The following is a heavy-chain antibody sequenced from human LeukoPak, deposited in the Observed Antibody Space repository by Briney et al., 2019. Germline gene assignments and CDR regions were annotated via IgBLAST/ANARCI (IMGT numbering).Heavy chain of an antibody. CDR1: AFTFNTYA. V-gene: IGHV3-30*09. CDR3: AKWGRAYYDSSGLDY. D-gene: IGHD3-22*01. CDR2: ISYDGNNK. Sequence: PGGSLRLSCAASAFTFNTYAMHWVRQAPGKGLEWVAVISYDGNNKYYADSVKGRFAISRDNAKNSMYLQMNSLRAEDTAVYYCAKWGRAYYDSSGLDYWGQETLVTVSS. J-gene: IGHJ4*02.